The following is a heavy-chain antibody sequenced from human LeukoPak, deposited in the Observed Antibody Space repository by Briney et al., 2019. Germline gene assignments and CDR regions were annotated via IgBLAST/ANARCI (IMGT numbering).Heavy chain of an antibody. Sequence: GESLKISCKGSGYSFTSYWIGWVRQMPGKGLEWMGIIYPGDSDTRYRPSFQGQVTISADKSISTAYLQWSSLKASDTAMYYCARGYNWNYELFDYWGQGTLVTVSS. CDR3: ARGYNWNYELFDY. D-gene: IGHD1-7*01. V-gene: IGHV5-51*01. CDR1: GYSFTSYW. CDR2: IYPGDSDT. J-gene: IGHJ4*02.